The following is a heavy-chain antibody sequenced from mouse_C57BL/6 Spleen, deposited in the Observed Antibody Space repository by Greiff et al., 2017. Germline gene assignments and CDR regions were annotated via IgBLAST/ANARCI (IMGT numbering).Heavy chain of an antibody. CDR2: IYPGSGNP. V-gene: IGHV1-76*01. CDR1: GYTFTDYY. J-gene: IGHJ2*01. CDR3: ATGSSYGYYFDY. Sequence: QVQLQQSGAELVRPGASVKLSCKASGYTFTDYYINWVKQRPGQGLEWIARIYPGSGNPYYNEKFKGKATLTAEKSSSTAYMQLSSLTSEDSAVYFCATGSSYGYYFDYWGQGTTLTVSS. D-gene: IGHD1-1*01.